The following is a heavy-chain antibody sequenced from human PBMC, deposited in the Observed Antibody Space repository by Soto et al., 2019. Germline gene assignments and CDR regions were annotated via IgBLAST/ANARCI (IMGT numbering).Heavy chain of an antibody. Sequence: SENLSLTCAVPDASVGSTCWWNWVRQPPGKGPEWIGEINHRGSANYNPSLRSRVTMSVDISKSQFSLRLTSVTAADTAVYYCARYNAASGTYYFDYWGQGALVSVS. D-gene: IGHD6-13*01. CDR1: DASVGSTCW. CDR2: INHRGSA. CDR3: ARYNAASGTYYFDY. V-gene: IGHV4-4*02. J-gene: IGHJ4*02.